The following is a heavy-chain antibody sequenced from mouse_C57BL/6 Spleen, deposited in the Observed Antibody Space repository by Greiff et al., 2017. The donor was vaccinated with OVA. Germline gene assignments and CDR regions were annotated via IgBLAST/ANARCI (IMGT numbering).Heavy chain of an antibody. CDR3: ARASHYYGSSYSYFDY. V-gene: IGHV1-80*01. Sequence: VKVVESGAELVKPGASVKISCKASGYAFSSYWMNWVKQRPGKGLEWIGQIYPGDGDTNYNGKFKGKATLTADKSSSTAYMQLSSLTSEDSAVYFCARASHYYGSSYSYFDYWGQGTTLTVSS. CDR2: IYPGDGDT. J-gene: IGHJ2*01. D-gene: IGHD1-1*01. CDR1: GYAFSSYW.